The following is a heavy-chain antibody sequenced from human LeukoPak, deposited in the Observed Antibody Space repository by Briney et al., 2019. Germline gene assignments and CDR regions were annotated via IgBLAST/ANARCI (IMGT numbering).Heavy chain of an antibody. CDR3: ARHEVDALDI. V-gene: IGHV4-59*08. CDR1: GGSISSYY. CDR2: IYYSGST. J-gene: IGHJ3*02. Sequence: SETLSLTCTVSGGSISSYYWSWIRQPPGKGLEWIGYIYYSGSTDYNPSLKSRVTISVDTSKNQFSLKLSSVTAADTAVYYCARHEVDALDIWGQGTMVTVSS.